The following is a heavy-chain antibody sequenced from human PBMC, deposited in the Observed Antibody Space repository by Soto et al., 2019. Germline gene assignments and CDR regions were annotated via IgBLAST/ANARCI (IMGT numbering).Heavy chain of an antibody. D-gene: IGHD3-16*01. CDR1: GFTFDDYA. J-gene: IGHJ4*02. Sequence: VQLVESGGGLVQPGRSLRLSCAASGFTFDDYAMHWVRQAPGKGLEWVSGISWNGGNIGYADSVKGRFTISRDNAKKALYLQLNSLRPEDTALYYCAKVGAQREDWGQGTGVTVPS. V-gene: IGHV3-9*01. CDR2: ISWNGGNI. CDR3: AKVGAQRED.